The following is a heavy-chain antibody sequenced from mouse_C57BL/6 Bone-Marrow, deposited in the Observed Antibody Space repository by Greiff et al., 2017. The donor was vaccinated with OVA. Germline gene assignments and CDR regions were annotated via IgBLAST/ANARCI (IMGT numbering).Heavy chain of an antibody. CDR3: ARGDYYGSSVKYYAMDY. J-gene: IGHJ4*01. D-gene: IGHD1-1*01. V-gene: IGHV1-47*01. CDR2: FHPYNDDT. Sequence: QVQLQQSGAELVKPGASVKMSCKASGYTFTTYPIEWMKQNHGKSLEWIGNFHPYNDDTKYNEKFKGKATLTVEKSSSTVYLELSRLTSDDSAVYYCARGDYYGSSVKYYAMDYWGQGTSVTVSS. CDR1: GYTFTTYP.